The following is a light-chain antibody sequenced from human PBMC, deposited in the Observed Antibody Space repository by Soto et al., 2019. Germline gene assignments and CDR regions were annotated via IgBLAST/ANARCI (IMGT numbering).Light chain of an antibody. CDR1: QSISSW. V-gene: IGKV1-5*03. Sequence: DIPLTQSPSTLSASLPEGVNIXCRASQSISSWLAWYQQKPGKAPKLLIYKASSLESGVPSRFSGSGSGTEFTLTISSLQPDDFATYYCQQYNSYWTFGQGTKVDIK. J-gene: IGKJ1*01. CDR2: KAS. CDR3: QQYNSYWT.